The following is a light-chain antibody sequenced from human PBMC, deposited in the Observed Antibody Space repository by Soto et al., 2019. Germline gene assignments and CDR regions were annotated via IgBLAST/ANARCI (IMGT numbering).Light chain of an antibody. Sequence: QSVLTQPPSASDTPGQRVTISCSGSSSNVGGNTVSWYQQLPGAAPKLLIYSNNQRPSGVPDRFSGSKSGTSASLAISGLQSEDEADYYCAVWDDSLSGRVFGGGTKLTVL. CDR1: SSNVGGNT. CDR2: SNN. CDR3: AVWDDSLSGRV. J-gene: IGLJ3*02. V-gene: IGLV1-44*01.